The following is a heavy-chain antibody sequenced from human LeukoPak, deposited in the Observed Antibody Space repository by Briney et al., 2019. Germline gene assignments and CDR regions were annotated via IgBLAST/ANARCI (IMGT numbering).Heavy chain of an antibody. J-gene: IGHJ4*02. V-gene: IGHV6-1*01. CDR2: TYYRSKWYN. Sequence: SQTLSLTCAISGDSVSSKTAAWNWIRQSPSRGLEWLGRTYYRSKWYNDYAISVESRITINPDTSKNQFSLQLNSVTPEDTAVYYCARDQLRSGWYGAFDYWGQGTLVTVSS. D-gene: IGHD6-19*01. CDR3: ARDQLRSGWYGAFDY. CDR1: GDSVSSKTAA.